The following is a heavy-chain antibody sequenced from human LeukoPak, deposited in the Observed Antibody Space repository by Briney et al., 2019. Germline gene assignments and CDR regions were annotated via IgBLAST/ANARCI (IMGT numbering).Heavy chain of an antibody. J-gene: IGHJ4*02. D-gene: IGHD6-13*01. CDR2: ISYDGSNK. V-gene: IGHV3-30*18. CDR3: AKDLRQQLVDLIFDY. Sequence: PGGSLRLSCAASGFTFSSYGMHWVRQAPGKGLEWVAVISYDGSNKYYADSVKGRFTISRDNSKNTLYLQMNSLRAEDTAVYYCAKDLRQQLVDLIFDYWGQGTLVTVSS. CDR1: GFTFSSYG.